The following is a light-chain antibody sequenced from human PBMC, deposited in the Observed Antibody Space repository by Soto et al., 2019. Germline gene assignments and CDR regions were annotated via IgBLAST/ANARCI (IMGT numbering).Light chain of an antibody. CDR3: QSYDSSLSGYV. V-gene: IGLV1-40*01. J-gene: IGLJ1*01. CDR1: NSNIGADYD. Sequence: VLTQPPSVXGAPGQRVTISCTGSNSNIGADYDVHWYQQFPGTAPKLLIYDNNNRPSGVPDRFSGSKSGTSASLAITGLQAEDEADYYCQSYDSSLSGYVFGTGTKVTVL. CDR2: DNN.